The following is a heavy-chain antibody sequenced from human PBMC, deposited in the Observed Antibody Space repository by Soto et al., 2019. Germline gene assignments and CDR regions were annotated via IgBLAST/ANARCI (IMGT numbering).Heavy chain of an antibody. V-gene: IGHV4-4*02. CDR2: IYYSGST. J-gene: IGHJ6*02. CDR3: ARVPDV. Sequence: PSETLSLTCVVSGGSISSHNWWSWVRQPPGKGLEWIGEIYYSGSTYYNPSLKSRVTISVDRSKNQFSLKLSSVTAADTAVYYCARVPDVWGQGTTVTVSS. CDR1: GGSISSHNW.